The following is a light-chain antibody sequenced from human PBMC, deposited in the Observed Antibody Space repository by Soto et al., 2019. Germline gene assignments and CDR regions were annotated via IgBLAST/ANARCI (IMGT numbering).Light chain of an antibody. V-gene: IGLV2-14*01. CDR2: EVT. J-gene: IGLJ1*01. CDR1: SSDIGSHDY. Sequence: QSVPTQPASVSGSPGQSNTISCTGTSSDIGSHDYVSWYQHHPGKAPKLIIYEVTNRPSGVSDRFSGSKSGNTASLTISRLQAEDEADYHCTSYTINTALVFGTGTKVTVL. CDR3: TSYTINTALV.